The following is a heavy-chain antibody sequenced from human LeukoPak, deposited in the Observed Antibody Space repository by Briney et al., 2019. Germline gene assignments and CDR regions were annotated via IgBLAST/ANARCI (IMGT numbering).Heavy chain of an antibody. V-gene: IGHV4-30-4*01. Sequence: SQTLSLTCTVSGGSISSGDNYWSWIRQPPGKGLEWIGYIYYSGSTYYNPSLKSRVTISVDTSKNQFSLKLSSVTAADTAVYYCARSEWELRDFDYWGQGTLVTVSS. CDR3: ARSEWELRDFDY. J-gene: IGHJ4*02. CDR2: IYYSGST. CDR1: GGSISSGDNY. D-gene: IGHD1-26*01.